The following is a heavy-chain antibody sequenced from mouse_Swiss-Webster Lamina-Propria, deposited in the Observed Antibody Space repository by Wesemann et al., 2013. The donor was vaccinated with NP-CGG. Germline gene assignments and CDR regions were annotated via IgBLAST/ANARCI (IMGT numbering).Heavy chain of an antibody. V-gene: IGHV1-61*01. CDR2: IDPSDSET. J-gene: IGHJ4*01. Sequence: VKLSCKASGYTFTSYWMNWVKQRPGRGLEWIGRIDPSDSETHYNQKFKDKATLTVDKSSSTAYIQLSSLTSEDSAVYYCARSYADYWGQGTSVTVSS. CDR3: ARSYADY. D-gene: IGHD1-1*01. CDR1: GYTFTSYW.